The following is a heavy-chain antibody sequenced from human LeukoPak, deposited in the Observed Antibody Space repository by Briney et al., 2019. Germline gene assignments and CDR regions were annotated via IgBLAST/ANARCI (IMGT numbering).Heavy chain of an antibody. CDR2: IIPIFGTA. V-gene: IGHV1-69*13. CDR1: GGTFSSYA. J-gene: IGHJ4*02. D-gene: IGHD3-9*01. CDR3: ARGGFVGNTDILTGYGY. Sequence: SVKVSCKASGGTFSSYAISWVRQAPGQGLEWMGGIIPIFGTANYAQKFQGRVTITADESTSTAYMGLSSLRSEDTAVYYCARGGFVGNTDILTGYGYWGQGTLVTVSS.